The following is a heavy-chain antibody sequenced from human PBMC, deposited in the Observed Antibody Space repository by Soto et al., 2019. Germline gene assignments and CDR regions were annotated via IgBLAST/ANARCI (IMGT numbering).Heavy chain of an antibody. Sequence: GGSLRLSCAASGFTFNSALMTWVRQAPGKGLEWVGRIKSQTDGGTTDYAAPVKGRFTISRDDSKNTLYLQMNSLKIEDTAVYYCTTGPRISGEVVDPWGQGTLVTVSS. CDR3: TTGPRISGEVVDP. CDR1: GFTFNSAL. CDR2: IKSQTDGGTT. V-gene: IGHV3-15*01. D-gene: IGHD3-3*02. J-gene: IGHJ5*02.